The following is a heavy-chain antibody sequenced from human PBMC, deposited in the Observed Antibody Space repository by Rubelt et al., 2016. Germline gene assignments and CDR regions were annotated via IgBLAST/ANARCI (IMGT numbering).Heavy chain of an antibody. CDR3: ARGPRRYY. J-gene: IGHJ4*02. CDR2: IKHSGST. Sequence: QVQLQQWGAGLLKPSETLSLTCAVYGGSFSGYYWSWTRQPPGKGLEWIGEIKHSGSTNYNPSLKSRVTISVDTSKNQFSLKLSSVTAADTAVYYCARGPRRYYWGQGTLVTVSS. CDR1: GGSFSGYY. V-gene: IGHV4-34*01.